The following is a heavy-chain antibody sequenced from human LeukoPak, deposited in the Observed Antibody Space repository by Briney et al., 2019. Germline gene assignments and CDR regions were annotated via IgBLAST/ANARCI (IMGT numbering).Heavy chain of an antibody. CDR2: INAGNGNT. Sequence: ASVKVSCKASGYTFTGYYVHWVRQAPGQGLEWMGWINAGNGNTKYSQEFQGRVTITRDTSASTAYMELSSLRSEDMAVYYCARVSVGDAEENDAFDIWGQGTMVTVSS. D-gene: IGHD3-3*01. J-gene: IGHJ3*02. CDR1: GYTFTGYY. CDR3: ARVSVGDAEENDAFDI. V-gene: IGHV1-3*03.